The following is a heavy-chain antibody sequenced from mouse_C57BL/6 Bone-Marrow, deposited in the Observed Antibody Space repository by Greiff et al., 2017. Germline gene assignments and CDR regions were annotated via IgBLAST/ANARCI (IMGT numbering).Heavy chain of an antibody. Sequence: QVQLKQPGAELVKPGASVKLSCKASGYTFTSYWMHWVKQRPGQGLEWIGMIHPNSGSTNYNEKFKSKATLTVDKSSSTAYMQLSSLTSEDSAVYYCARDPYDYDPFAYWGQGTLVTVSA. J-gene: IGHJ3*01. V-gene: IGHV1-64*01. CDR3: ARDPYDYDPFAY. CDR2: IHPNSGST. D-gene: IGHD2-4*01. CDR1: GYTFTSYW.